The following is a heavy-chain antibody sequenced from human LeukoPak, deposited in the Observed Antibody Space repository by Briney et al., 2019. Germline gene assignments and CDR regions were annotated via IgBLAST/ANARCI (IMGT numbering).Heavy chain of an antibody. CDR1: VGSLIGYY. V-gene: IGHV4-34*01. CDR2: TSHSGTT. Sequence: SETLSLTYAVYVGSLIGYYGRCIRQPPGRGLEWIGETSHSGTTNYNPSLESLVTISADTSKNQFSPKLTSVTAADTAVYYCASVARLGYHKYCGQGTLVTVSS. CDR3: ASVARLGYHKY. J-gene: IGHJ4*02. D-gene: IGHD2-15*01.